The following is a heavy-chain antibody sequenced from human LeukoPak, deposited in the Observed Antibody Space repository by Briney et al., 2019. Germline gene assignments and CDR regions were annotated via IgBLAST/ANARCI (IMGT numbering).Heavy chain of an antibody. J-gene: IGHJ5*02. CDR2: IGSSSSYI. CDR3: ARGYSSSPSKFDP. V-gene: IGHV3-21*01. D-gene: IGHD6-13*01. CDR1: GFTFSSYS. Sequence: PWGSLRFSCAASGFTFSSYSMSWVRQAPGKGLEWVSSIGSSSSYIYYADSVKGRFTISRDNAKNSLYLQMNSLRAEDTAVYYCARGYSSSPSKFDPWGQGTLVTVSS.